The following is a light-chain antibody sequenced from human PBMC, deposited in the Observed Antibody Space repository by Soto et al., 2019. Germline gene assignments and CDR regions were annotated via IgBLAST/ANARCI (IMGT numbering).Light chain of an antibody. J-gene: IGKJ1*01. CDR1: QSISTN. CDR3: QQYNNWPSWT. CDR2: AAS. V-gene: IGKV1-39*01. Sequence: DIQMTQSPSSLSASVGDRVTITCRSSQSISTNLNWYQQKPGKAPKLLIYAASSLHSGVPSRFSGSGSETDFTLTISSLQSEDFAVYYCQQYNNWPSWTFGQGTKVDIK.